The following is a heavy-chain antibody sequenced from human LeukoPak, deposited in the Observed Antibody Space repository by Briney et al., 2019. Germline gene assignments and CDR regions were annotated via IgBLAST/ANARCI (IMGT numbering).Heavy chain of an antibody. CDR1: GGSISSYY. J-gene: IGHJ4*02. D-gene: IGHD6-19*01. CDR2: IYYSGST. Sequence: PSEALSLTCTVSGGSISSYYWSWIRQPPGKGLEWIGYIYYSGSTNYNPSLESRVTISVDTSKNQFSLKLSSVTAADTAVYYCARAGSSGWYIDYWGQGTLVTVSS. V-gene: IGHV4-59*01. CDR3: ARAGSSGWYIDY.